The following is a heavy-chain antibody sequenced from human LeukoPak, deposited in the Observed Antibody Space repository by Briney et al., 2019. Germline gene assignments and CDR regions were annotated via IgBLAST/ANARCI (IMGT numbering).Heavy chain of an antibody. CDR2: ISSSSSYI. V-gene: IGHV3-21*01. CDR3: ARDSNYYGSGSYYKRTDY. CDR1: GFTFSSYS. D-gene: IGHD3-10*01. Sequence: GGSLRLSCPASGFTFSSYSMNWVRQAPGKGLEWVSSISSSSSYIYYADSVKGRFTISRDNAKNSLYLQMNSLRAEDTAVYYCARDSNYYGSGSYYKRTDYWGQGTLVTVSS. J-gene: IGHJ4*02.